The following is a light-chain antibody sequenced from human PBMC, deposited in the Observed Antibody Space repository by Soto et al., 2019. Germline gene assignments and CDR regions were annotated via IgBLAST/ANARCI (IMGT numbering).Light chain of an antibody. CDR1: SSNIGAGYD. CDR3: QSYDSRLRGVV. V-gene: IGLV1-40*01. J-gene: IGLJ2*01. Sequence: QSVLTQPPSVSGAPGQRVTISCTGSSSNIGAGYDVHWYQQLPGTAPKLLIYGNSNRPSGVPDRFSGSKSGTSASLAITGLQAGDEADYYGQSYDSRLRGVVFGAGTKLPVL. CDR2: GNS.